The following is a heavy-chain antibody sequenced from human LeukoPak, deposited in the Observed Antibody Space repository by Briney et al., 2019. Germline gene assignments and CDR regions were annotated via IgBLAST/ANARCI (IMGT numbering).Heavy chain of an antibody. CDR2: ISSSSSYI. CDR3: ARDRHPTYYYDSSGYFGVGDAFDI. CDR1: GFTFSSYS. V-gene: IGHV3-21*01. D-gene: IGHD3-22*01. Sequence: GGSLRLSCAASGFTFSSYSMNWVRQAPGKGLEWISSISSSSSYIYYADSVKGRFTISRDNAKNSLYLQMNSLRAEDTAVYYCARDRHPTYYYDSSGYFGVGDAFDIWGQGTMVTVSS. J-gene: IGHJ3*02.